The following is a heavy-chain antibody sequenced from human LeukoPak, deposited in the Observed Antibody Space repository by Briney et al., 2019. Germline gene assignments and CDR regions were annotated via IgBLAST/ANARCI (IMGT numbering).Heavy chain of an antibody. D-gene: IGHD5-18*01. CDR3: ARHLSGVTGYTYGRGIDY. CDR2: ISRSGSTK. J-gene: IGHJ4*02. Sequence: PGGSLRLSCAASGFTFSDYNMRWIRQAPGKGLEWVSSISRSGSTKYYADSVKGRFTISRDNAKNSLYLQMISLRAEDTAVYYCARHLSGVTGYTYGRGIDYWGQGTLVTVSS. CDR1: GFTFSDYN. V-gene: IGHV3-11*04.